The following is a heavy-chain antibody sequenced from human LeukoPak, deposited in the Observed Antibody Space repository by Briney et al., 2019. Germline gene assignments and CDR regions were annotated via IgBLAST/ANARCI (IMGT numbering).Heavy chain of an antibody. CDR3: ASPRDYGDYVNDY. CDR1: GYTLTELS. Sequence: GASVKVSCKVSGYTLTELSMNWVRQAPGKGLEWVSSISSSSSYIYYADSVKGRFTISRDNAKNSLYLQMNSLRAEDTAVYYCASPRDYGDYVNDYWGQGTLVTVSS. D-gene: IGHD4-17*01. V-gene: IGHV3-21*01. J-gene: IGHJ4*02. CDR2: ISSSSSYI.